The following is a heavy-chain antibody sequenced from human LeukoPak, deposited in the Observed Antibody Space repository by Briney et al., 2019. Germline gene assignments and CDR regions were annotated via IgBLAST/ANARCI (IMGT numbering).Heavy chain of an antibody. Sequence: GGSLRLSCAASGFRLNNYAMSWVRQAPGKGLEWVSGISDSGRSTYYADSVKGRFTISRDNSKNTVHLQMNNLRVDDTAVYFCVRHDSYIPYWGQGTLVTVSS. J-gene: IGHJ4*02. CDR1: GFRLNNYA. D-gene: IGHD5-18*01. CDR2: ISDSGRST. V-gene: IGHV3-23*01. CDR3: VRHDSYIPY.